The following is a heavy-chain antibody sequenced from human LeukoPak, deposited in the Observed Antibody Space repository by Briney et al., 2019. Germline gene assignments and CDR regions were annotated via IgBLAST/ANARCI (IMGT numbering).Heavy chain of an antibody. CDR1: GGSIGSGPYH. V-gene: IGHV4-61*02. J-gene: IGHJ6*03. CDR3: TRAASSGPLFTYHMDV. D-gene: IGHD3-22*01. CDR2: IFTSGST. Sequence: PSETLSLTCTVSGGSIGSGPYHWTWIRQPSGKGLEWLGRIFTSGSTNYKSSLKSRVTISLDTSKNQFSLRLSSVTAADTAVYYCTRAASSGPLFTYHMDVWGKGTTVTVSS.